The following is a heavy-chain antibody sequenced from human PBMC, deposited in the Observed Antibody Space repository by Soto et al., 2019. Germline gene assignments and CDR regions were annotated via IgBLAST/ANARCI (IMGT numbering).Heavy chain of an antibody. Sequence: QVQLVESGGGVVQRGRSLRLSCAASGFTFSSYGMHWVRHAPGKGLEWGAVIWCDGSNKYYADSVKGGFTISRESSKNSRYLQRNSLRAEDTAVYYCASASRGEDYYVSRGPTPFDPWGQGTLVTVYS. J-gene: IGHJ5*02. V-gene: IGHV3-33*01. CDR3: ASASRGEDYYVSRGPTPFDP. D-gene: IGHD3-22*01. CDR1: GFTFSSYG. CDR2: IWCDGSNK.